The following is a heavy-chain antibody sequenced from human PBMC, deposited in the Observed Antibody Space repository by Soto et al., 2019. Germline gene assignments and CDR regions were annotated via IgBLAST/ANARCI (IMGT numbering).Heavy chain of an antibody. CDR1: GYTFSSYG. Sequence: QVQLIQSGAEVKKPGASVKVSCKASGYTFSSYGISWVRQAPGQGLEWMGWISAYNGNTNSAPKVQGRVTMTTDTSTSTAYMELRSLRSGDTAVYYCARDDPDYYDTSRYYDPIAYWGQGTLVTVSP. V-gene: IGHV1-18*04. CDR3: ARDDPDYYDTSRYYDPIAY. D-gene: IGHD3-22*01. J-gene: IGHJ4*02. CDR2: ISAYNGNT.